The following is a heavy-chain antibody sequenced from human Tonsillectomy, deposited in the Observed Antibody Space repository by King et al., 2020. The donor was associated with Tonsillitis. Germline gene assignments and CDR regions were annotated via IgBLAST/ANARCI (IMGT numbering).Heavy chain of an antibody. Sequence: VQLVESGGGLVQPGGSLRLSCAASGFTFSSYEMNWVRQAPGKGLEWVSYISSSGSTIYYAGSVKGRFTISRDNAKNSLYLQMNSLRAEDTAVYYCARGTYGYAFDIWGQGTMVTVSS. V-gene: IGHV3-48*03. CDR3: ARGTYGYAFDI. CDR2: ISSSGSTI. J-gene: IGHJ3*02. D-gene: IGHD4-17*01. CDR1: GFTFSSYE.